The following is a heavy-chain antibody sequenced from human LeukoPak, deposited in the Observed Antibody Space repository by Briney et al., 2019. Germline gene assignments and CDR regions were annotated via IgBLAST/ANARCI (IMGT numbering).Heavy chain of an antibody. D-gene: IGHD2-2*01. CDR1: GFTFSSYA. Sequence: PGGSLRLSCAASGFTFSSYAMGWVRQAPGKGLVWVSHVNSDGSWTSHADSVKGRFTISKDNAKNTVYLQMNNLRTEDTAVYYCVSFYETNWGRGTLVTVSS. CDR3: VSFYETN. V-gene: IGHV3-74*01. J-gene: IGHJ4*02. CDR2: VNSDGSWT.